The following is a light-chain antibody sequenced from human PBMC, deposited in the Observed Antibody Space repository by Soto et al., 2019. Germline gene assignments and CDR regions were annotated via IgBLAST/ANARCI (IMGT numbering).Light chain of an antibody. CDR1: QGISSW. Sequence: DIQMTQSPSSVSASVGDRVPITCRASQGISSWLAWYQQKPGKAPNLLIHNASSLQSGVPSRFSSSVPETDFTLAIRRLQPEDCATYYCQQANRCPLPVGGGTKVEIK. CDR3: QQANRCPLP. V-gene: IGKV1-12*01. CDR2: NAS. J-gene: IGKJ4*01.